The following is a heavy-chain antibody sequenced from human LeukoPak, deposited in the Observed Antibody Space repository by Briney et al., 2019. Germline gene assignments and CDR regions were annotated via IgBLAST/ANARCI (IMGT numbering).Heavy chain of an antibody. CDR1: GGSISSSSYY. CDR3: ARGAEGSGWSRGFWFDP. D-gene: IGHD6-19*01. Sequence: PSETLSLTCTVSGGSISSSSYYWGWIRQPPGKGLEWIGSIYYSGSTYYNPSLKSRVTISVDTSKNQFSLKLSSVTAADTAVYYCARGAEGSGWSRGFWFDPWGQGTLVTVSS. V-gene: IGHV4-39*07. J-gene: IGHJ5*02. CDR2: IYYSGST.